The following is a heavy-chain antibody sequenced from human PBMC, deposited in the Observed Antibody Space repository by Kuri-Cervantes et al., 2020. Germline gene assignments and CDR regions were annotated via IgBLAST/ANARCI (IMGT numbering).Heavy chain of an antibody. J-gene: IGHJ6*02. CDR3: AKDKTRDYYYGMDV. V-gene: IGHV3-7*01. CDR2: IRQDGSEK. Sequence: GESLKISCAASGFTFSSYWMSWVRQAPGKGLEWGANIRQDGSEKYYVDSVKGRFTISRDNAKNSLYLQMNSLRAEDTAVYYCAKDKTRDYYYGMDVWGQGTTVTVSS. CDR1: GFTFSSYW.